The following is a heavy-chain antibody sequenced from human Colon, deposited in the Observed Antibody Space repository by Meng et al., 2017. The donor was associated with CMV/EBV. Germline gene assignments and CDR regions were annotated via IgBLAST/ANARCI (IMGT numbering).Heavy chain of an antibody. J-gene: IGHJ6*02. V-gene: IGHV1-2*02. CDR2: IDPKSGGT. D-gene: IGHD2-21*01. Sequence: ASVKVSCKASGYTFTGYYIHWVRQAPGQGFEWMGWIDPKSGGTNDAQRFQGRVTMTRDMSIGTAYMEVSRLSYDDTAVYYCARGGDLSIPYYHYGMDVWGQGTTVTVSS. CDR1: GYTFTGYY. CDR3: ARGGDLSIPYYHYGMDV.